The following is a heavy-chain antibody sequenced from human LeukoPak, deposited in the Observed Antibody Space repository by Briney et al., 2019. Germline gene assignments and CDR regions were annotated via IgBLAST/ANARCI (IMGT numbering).Heavy chain of an antibody. CDR1: GYTFTSYY. CDR3: ARDYTPEGSYYRAHYYYYMDI. V-gene: IGHV1-46*01. D-gene: IGHD3-10*01. Sequence: GASVKVSCKASGYTFTSYYMHWVRQAPGQGLEWMGIINPSGGSTSYAQKFQGRVTMTRDMSTGTVYMELSSLRSEDTAVYYCARDYTPEGSYYRAHYYYYMDIWGKGTTVTASS. J-gene: IGHJ6*03. CDR2: INPSGGST.